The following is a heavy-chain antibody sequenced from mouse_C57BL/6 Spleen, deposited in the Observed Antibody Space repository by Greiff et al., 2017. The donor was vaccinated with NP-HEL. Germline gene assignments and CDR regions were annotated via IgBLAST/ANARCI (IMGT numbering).Heavy chain of an antibody. CDR1: GYTFTSYW. V-gene: IGHV1-55*01. Sequence: QVQLQQPGAELVKPGASVKMSCKASGYTFTSYWITWVKQRPGQGLEWIGDIYPGSGSTNYNEKFKSKATLTVDTSSSTAYMQLSSLTSEDSAVYYCARCGQLRQRNYAMEYWGQGTSVTVST. D-gene: IGHD3-2*02. CDR2: IYPGSGST. CDR3: ARCGQLRQRNYAMEY. J-gene: IGHJ4*01.